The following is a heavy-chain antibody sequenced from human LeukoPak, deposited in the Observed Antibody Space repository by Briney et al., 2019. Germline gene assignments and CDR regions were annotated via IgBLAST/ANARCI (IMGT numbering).Heavy chain of an antibody. D-gene: IGHD2-2*01. CDR1: RFTFSDYY. J-gene: IGHJ3*02. V-gene: IGHV3-11*04. CDR2: SSSSGSII. CDR3: ARDHCSSTSCYEDAFDI. Sequence: GGSLRLSCAASRFTFSDYYMSWIRQAPGKGLEWVSYSSSSGSIIYYGDSVWGRFTISRDNAKNSLYLQMNSLRAEDTAVYYCARDHCSSTSCYEDAFDIWGQGTMVTISS.